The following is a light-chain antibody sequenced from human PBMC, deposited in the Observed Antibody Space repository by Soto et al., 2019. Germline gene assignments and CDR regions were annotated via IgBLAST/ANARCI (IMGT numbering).Light chain of an antibody. Sequence: EIVLTQSPGTLSLSPGERATLSCRASQSVSNNYLAWYQQKPGQAPRLLIYGASNRASGIPARFSGSGSGTEFFLTISSLQSEDFAVYYCQYYNNWLGAFGGGTKVEIK. V-gene: IGKV3-15*01. J-gene: IGKJ4*01. CDR3: QYYNNWLGA. CDR1: QSVSNN. CDR2: GAS.